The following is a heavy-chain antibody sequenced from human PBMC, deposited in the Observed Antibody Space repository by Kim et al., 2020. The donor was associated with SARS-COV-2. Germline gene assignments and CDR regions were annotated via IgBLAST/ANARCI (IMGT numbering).Heavy chain of an antibody. V-gene: IGHV3-21*01. J-gene: IGHJ4*02. CDR1: GFTFSSYS. D-gene: IGHD2-2*01. CDR3: ARGLVVVPAANPGANFDY. Sequence: GGSLRLSCAASGFTFSSYSMNWVRQAPGKGLEWVSSISSSSSYIYYADSVKGRFTISRDNAKNSLYLQMNSLRAEDTAVYYCARGLVVVPAANPGANFDYWGQGTLVTVSS. CDR2: ISSSSSYI.